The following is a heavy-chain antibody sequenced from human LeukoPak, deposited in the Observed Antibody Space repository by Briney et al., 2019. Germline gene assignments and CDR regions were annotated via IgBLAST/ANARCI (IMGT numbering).Heavy chain of an antibody. Sequence: GGSLRLSCAASGFTLTNYAMHWVRQPAGEGLEWVSALGTAGDTFYPGSVKGRFSISRDNAKMSLFLQINSLRVEDTAIYYCARQSTPHGNFDYWGQGTLITVSS. CDR1: GFTLTNYA. D-gene: IGHD5-24*01. J-gene: IGHJ4*02. CDR3: ARQSTPHGNFDY. V-gene: IGHV3-13*01. CDR2: LGTAGDT.